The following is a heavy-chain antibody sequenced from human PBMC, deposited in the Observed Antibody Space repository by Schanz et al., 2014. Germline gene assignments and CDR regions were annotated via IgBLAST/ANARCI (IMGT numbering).Heavy chain of an antibody. D-gene: IGHD2-8*02. CDR2: ISSASSTI. Sequence: EVQLLESGGGLIQPGGSLRLSCAASGFAVDNYYMSCVRQAPGRGLEWVSYISSASSTINYADSVKGRFTISRDNSKNALYLQMNSLRAEDTAVYYCAKSLESCPGGRCSRGYFDYWGQGTLVTVSS. J-gene: IGHJ4*02. CDR1: GFAVDNYY. CDR3: AKSLESCPGGRCSRGYFDY. V-gene: IGHV3-48*01.